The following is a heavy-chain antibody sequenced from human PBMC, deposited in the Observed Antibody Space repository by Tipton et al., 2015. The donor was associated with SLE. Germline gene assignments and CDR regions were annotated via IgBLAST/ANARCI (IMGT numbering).Heavy chain of an antibody. V-gene: IGHV4-34*01. CDR3: ARENSRKGFDI. J-gene: IGHJ3*02. D-gene: IGHD1/OR15-1a*01. CDR1: GGPLSICY. CDR2: INHSGST. Sequence: TLSLTCAVYGGPLSICYYSWIRQPPGKGLEWIGEINHSGSTNYNPSLKSRVTISVDTSNNQFSLKLSSLTAADTAVYYCARENSRKGFDIWGQGTMVTVSS.